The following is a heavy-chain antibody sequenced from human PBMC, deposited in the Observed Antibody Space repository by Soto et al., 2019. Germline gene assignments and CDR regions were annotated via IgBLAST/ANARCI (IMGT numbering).Heavy chain of an antibody. CDR3: ASRRFLEYYYYYGMDV. J-gene: IGHJ6*02. Sequence: EVQLVESGGGLVQPGGSLRLSCAASGFTFSSYSMNWVRQAPGKGLEWVSYISSSSSTIYYADSVKGRFTISRDNAKNSLYLQMNSLRDEDTAVYYCASRRFLEYYYYYGMDVWGQGTTVTVSS. V-gene: IGHV3-48*02. CDR2: ISSSSSTI. CDR1: GFTFSSYS. D-gene: IGHD3-3*01.